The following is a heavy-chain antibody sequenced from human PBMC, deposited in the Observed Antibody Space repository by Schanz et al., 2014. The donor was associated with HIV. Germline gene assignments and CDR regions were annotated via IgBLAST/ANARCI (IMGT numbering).Heavy chain of an antibody. CDR1: GFNFNNYA. Sequence: QVQLVESGGGVVQPGGSLRLSCAASGFNFNNYAMTWVRQAPGKGLEWVAVISHDGSKKYYADSVRGRITISRDNSKNTLYLQMTTLRIDDTAVYYCAKPEYDSRGNSQSHFDYWGQGTLVTVSS. V-gene: IGHV3-30*18. J-gene: IGHJ4*02. CDR2: ISHDGSKK. CDR3: AKPEYDSRGNSQSHFDY. D-gene: IGHD3-22*01.